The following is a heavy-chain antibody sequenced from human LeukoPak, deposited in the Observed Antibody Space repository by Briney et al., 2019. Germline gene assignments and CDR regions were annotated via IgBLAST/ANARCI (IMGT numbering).Heavy chain of an antibody. Sequence: GGSLRLSCAASGFTFSSYAMHWVRQAPGKGLECVSVISSKGGTIYYANSVKGRFTISRDNSKNTLYLQMGSLRAEDMAVYYCAGGADFDYWGQGTLVTVSS. CDR2: ISSKGGTI. J-gene: IGHJ4*02. V-gene: IGHV3-64*01. CDR1: GFTFSSYA. CDR3: AGGADFDY. D-gene: IGHD3-10*01.